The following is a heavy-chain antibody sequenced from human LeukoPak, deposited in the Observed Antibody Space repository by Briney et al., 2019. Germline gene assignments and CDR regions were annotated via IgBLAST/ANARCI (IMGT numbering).Heavy chain of an antibody. D-gene: IGHD3-10*01. CDR3: ARDSAVREWFGELLGYFDY. V-gene: IGHV3-30*04. CDR1: GFTFSSYA. J-gene: IGHJ4*02. Sequence: PGGSLRLSCAASGFTFSSYAMHWVRQAPGKGLEWVAVISYDGSNKYYADSVKGRFTISRDNSKNTPYLQMNSLRAEDTAVYYCARDSAVREWFGELLGYFDYWGQGTLVTVSS. CDR2: ISYDGSNK.